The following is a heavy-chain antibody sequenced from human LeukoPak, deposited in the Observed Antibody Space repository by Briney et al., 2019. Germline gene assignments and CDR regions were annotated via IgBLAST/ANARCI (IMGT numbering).Heavy chain of an antibody. CDR3: ARDGAAASQGVDY. CDR1: GGSISSYY. D-gene: IGHD6-13*01. J-gene: IGHJ4*02. CDR2: IYYSGST. V-gene: IGHV4-59*01. Sequence: PSETLSLTCTVSGGSISSYYWSWIRQPPGKGLEWIGYIYYSGSTNYNPSLKSRVTISVDTSKNQFSLKLSSVTAADTAVYYCARDGAAASQGVDYWGQGTLVTVSS.